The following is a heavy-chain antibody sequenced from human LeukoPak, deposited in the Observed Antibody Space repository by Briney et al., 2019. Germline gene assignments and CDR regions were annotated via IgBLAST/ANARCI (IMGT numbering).Heavy chain of an antibody. D-gene: IGHD2-2*01. J-gene: IGHJ5*02. CDR1: GFTFSSYG. CDR3: ARDVGVVVPAAFDP. CDR2: IWYDGSNK. V-gene: IGHV3-33*01. Sequence: GGSLRPSCAASGFTFSSYGMHWVRQAPGKGLEWVAVIWYDGSNKYYADSVKGRFTISRDNSKNTLYLQMNSLRAEDTAVYYCARDVGVVVPAAFDPWGQGTLVTVSS.